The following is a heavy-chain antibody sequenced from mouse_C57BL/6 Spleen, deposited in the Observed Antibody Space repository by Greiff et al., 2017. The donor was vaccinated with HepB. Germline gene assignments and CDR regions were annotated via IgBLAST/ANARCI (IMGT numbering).Heavy chain of an antibody. CDR3: ANWEDFDY. CDR2: IYPGSGNT. Sequence: VQLVESGPELVKPGASVKISCKASGYSFTSYYIHWVKQRPGQGLEWIGWIYPGSGNTKYNEKFKGKATLTADTSSSTAYMQLSSLTSEDSAVYYCANWEDFDYWGQGTTLTVSS. D-gene: IGHD4-1*01. J-gene: IGHJ2*01. V-gene: IGHV1-66*01. CDR1: GYSFTSYY.